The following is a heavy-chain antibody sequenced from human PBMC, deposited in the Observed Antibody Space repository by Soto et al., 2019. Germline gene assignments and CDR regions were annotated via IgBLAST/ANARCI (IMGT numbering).Heavy chain of an antibody. J-gene: IGHJ5*02. CDR2: INNSGST. Sequence: SDTLSLTFAVYGGSFSGYYWSWIRQPPGKGLEWIVEINNSGSTNYNPSLKSRVTISVDTSKNQFSLKLSSVTAADTAVYYCARGTRFGEFPGNWFHXWGQVTLVTLSX. V-gene: IGHV4-34*01. D-gene: IGHD3-10*01. CDR1: GGSFSGYY. CDR3: ARGTRFGEFPGNWFHX.